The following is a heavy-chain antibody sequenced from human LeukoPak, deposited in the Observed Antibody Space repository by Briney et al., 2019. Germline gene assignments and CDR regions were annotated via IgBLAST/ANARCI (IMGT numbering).Heavy chain of an antibody. CDR2: ISGYNGNT. CDR1: GYTFTRYG. D-gene: IGHD3-10*01. V-gene: IGHV1-18*01. J-gene: IGHJ5*02. CDR3: ARDSLYYGSGSYLGFDP. Sequence: ASVKVSCKASGYTFTRYGISWVRQAPGQGLEWMGWISGYNGNTNYTEKLQGRVTMTTDTSTSTVYMELRSLRSDDTAVYYCARDSLYYGSGSYLGFDPWGQGTLVTVSS.